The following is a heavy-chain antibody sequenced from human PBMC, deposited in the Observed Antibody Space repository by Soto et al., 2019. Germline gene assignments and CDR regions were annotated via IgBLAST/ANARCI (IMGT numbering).Heavy chain of an antibody. Sequence: GGSLRLSCAASGFTFSNAWMSWVRQAPGKGLEWVGRIKSKTDGGTTDYAAPVKGRFTISRDDSKNTLYLQMNSLKTEDTAVYCGTTDSCSVATIDYWGQGTLVTVSS. D-gene: IGHD5-12*01. CDR1: GFTFSNAW. V-gene: IGHV3-15*01. J-gene: IGHJ4*02. CDR2: IKSKTDGGTT. CDR3: TTDSCSVATIDY.